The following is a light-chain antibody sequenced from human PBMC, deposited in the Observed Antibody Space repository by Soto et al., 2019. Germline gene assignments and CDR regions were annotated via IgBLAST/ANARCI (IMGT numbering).Light chain of an antibody. V-gene: IGKV3-20*01. Sequence: IVLTQSPGTLSLSPGERATLSFRTSQSVGSIYLAWYQQKPGQTPRLLIYAVSNRATGIPDRFSGSGSGTDFSLTISRLEPEDFAVYYCQQYAGSPITFGQGTRLEI. CDR3: QQYAGSPIT. CDR2: AVS. CDR1: QSVGSIY. J-gene: IGKJ5*01.